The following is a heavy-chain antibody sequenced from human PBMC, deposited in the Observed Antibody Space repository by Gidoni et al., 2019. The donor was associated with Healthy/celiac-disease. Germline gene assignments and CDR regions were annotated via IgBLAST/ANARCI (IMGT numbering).Heavy chain of an antibody. CDR1: GFTVSSNY. CDR2: IYSGGST. J-gene: IGHJ6*02. V-gene: IGHV3-53*04. D-gene: IGHD3-3*01. Sequence: EVQLVESGGGLVQPGGSLRLSCAASGFTVSSNYMSWVRQAPGKGLEWVSVIYSGGSTYYADSVKGRFTISRHNSKNTLYLQMNSLRAEDTAVYYCARGLYYDFWSGDYYGMDVWGQGTTVTVSS. CDR3: ARGLYYDFWSGDYYGMDV.